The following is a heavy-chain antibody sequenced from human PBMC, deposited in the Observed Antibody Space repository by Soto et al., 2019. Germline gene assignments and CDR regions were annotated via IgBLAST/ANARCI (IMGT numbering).Heavy chain of an antibody. D-gene: IGHD3-10*01. CDR2: ISGSGGST. CDR3: AKDMVRGAFIYAFDI. V-gene: IGHV3-23*01. CDR1: GFTFSSYA. J-gene: IGHJ3*02. Sequence: GGSLRLSCAASGFTFSSYAMSWVRQAPGKGLEWVSAISGSGGSTYYADSVKGRFTISRDNYKNTLYLQMNSLRAEDTAVYYCAKDMVRGAFIYAFDIWAQGKMVTLSS.